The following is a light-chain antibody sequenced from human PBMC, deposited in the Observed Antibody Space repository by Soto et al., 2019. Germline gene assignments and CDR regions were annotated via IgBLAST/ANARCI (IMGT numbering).Light chain of an antibody. CDR3: KSFAGSAHVV. V-gene: IGLV2-8*01. CDR2: DVS. J-gene: IGLJ2*01. CDR1: SSDVGAYNY. Sequence: QSALAQPPSASGSPGQSVTISCTGTSSDVGAYNYVSWYQQHPGKAPKLIIYDVSQRPSGVPDRFSGSKSGNTASLTVSGLQAADEAGYYCKSFAGSAHVVFAGGTKLTVL.